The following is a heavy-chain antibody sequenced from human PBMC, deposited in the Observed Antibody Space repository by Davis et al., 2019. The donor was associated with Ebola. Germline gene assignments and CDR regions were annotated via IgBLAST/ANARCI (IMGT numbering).Heavy chain of an antibody. J-gene: IGHJ4*02. Sequence: HSQTLSLTCAISGDSVSMNSAGWNWIRQSPSRGLKWLGRTGFSSNWYTDYATSVKGRIIITADASKNQFSLQLHSVTPDDTAVYYCAKGWLKGGFAYWGQGVRVTVSS. V-gene: IGHV6-1*01. CDR1: GDSVSMNSAG. D-gene: IGHD5-24*01. CDR2: TGFSSNWYT. CDR3: AKGWLKGGFAY.